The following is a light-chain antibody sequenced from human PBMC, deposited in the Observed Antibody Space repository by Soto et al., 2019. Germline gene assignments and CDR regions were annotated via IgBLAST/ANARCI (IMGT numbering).Light chain of an antibody. Sequence: VMTQSPATLSVSPGERATLSCRASQSVSSNLAWYQQKPGQAPRLLIYGASTRATGIPARFSGSGSETEFTLTISSLQSEDFAVYYCQQYNNWPRAFGQGTKVDIK. CDR3: QQYNNWPRA. J-gene: IGKJ1*01. V-gene: IGKV3-15*01. CDR1: QSVSSN. CDR2: GAS.